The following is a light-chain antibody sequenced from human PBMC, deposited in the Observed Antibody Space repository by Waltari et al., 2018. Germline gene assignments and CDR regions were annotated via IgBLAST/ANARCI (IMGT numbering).Light chain of an antibody. Sequence: EIIMTQSPATLSLSPGERATLSCRASQNVNSNLAWYQQKPGQAPRLLIYGASIRATGIPARFSGSGSRTQFTLTINSLQSEDSAVYFCQQHNDWPPWTFGQGTKVELK. CDR1: QNVNSN. CDR2: GAS. CDR3: QQHNDWPPWT. J-gene: IGKJ1*01. V-gene: IGKV3-15*01.